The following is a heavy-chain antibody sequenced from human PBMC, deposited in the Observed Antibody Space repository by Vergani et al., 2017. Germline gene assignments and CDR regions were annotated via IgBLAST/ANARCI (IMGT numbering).Heavy chain of an antibody. CDR2: IYWNDDK. CDR3: AHFSYRVFTGLRYNWFDP. Sequence: QITLKESGPTLVKPTQTLTLTCTFSGFSLSTSGVGVGWIRQPPGKALEWLALIYWNDDKRYSPSLKSRLTITKDTSQNQVDLNMTNMDPVDTATYYCAHFSYRVFTGLRYNWFDPWGQGTLVTVSS. J-gene: IGHJ5*02. CDR1: GFSLSTSGVG. V-gene: IGHV2-5*01. D-gene: IGHD4-17*01.